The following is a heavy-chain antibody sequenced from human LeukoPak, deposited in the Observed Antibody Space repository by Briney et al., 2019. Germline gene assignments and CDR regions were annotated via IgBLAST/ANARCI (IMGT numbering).Heavy chain of an antibody. CDR1: GFTFSSFW. D-gene: IGHD7-27*01. CDR2: IKSDGSST. J-gene: IGHJ4*02. Sequence: GGSLRLSCAASGFTFSSFWMHWVRQAPGKGLVWVSRIKSDGSSTSYADSVKGRFTISRDNAKNTLYLQMNSLRVEDTVVYYCARENWGDWGQGTLVTVSS. CDR3: ARENWGD. V-gene: IGHV3-74*01.